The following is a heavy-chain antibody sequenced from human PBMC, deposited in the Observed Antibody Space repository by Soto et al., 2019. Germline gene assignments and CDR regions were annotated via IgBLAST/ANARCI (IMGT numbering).Heavy chain of an antibody. CDR1: GYSFAGYW. J-gene: IGHJ4*02. CDR3: ARQIYDSDTGPNFQYYFDS. CDR2: IDPSDSQT. D-gene: IGHD3-22*01. Sequence: GESLKISCKGSGYSFAGYWITWVRQKPGKGLEWMGRIDPSDSQTYYSPSFRGHVTISVTKSITTVFLQWSSLRASDTAMYYCARQIYDSDTGPNFQYYFDSWGQGTPGTVS. V-gene: IGHV5-10-1*01.